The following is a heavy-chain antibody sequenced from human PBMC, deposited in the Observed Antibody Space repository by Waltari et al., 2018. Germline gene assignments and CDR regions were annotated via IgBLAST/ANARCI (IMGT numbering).Heavy chain of an antibody. CDR2: IIPIFGTA. CDR1: GGTFSSYA. V-gene: IGHV1-69*01. CDR3: ARESYCSSTSCYFYYYYGMDV. D-gene: IGHD2-2*01. J-gene: IGHJ6*02. Sequence: QVQLVQSGAEVKKPGSSVKVSCKASGGTFSSYAISWVRQAPGQGLAWMGGIIPIFGTANYAQKFQGRVTITADESTSTAYMELSSLRSEDTAVYYCARESYCSSTSCYFYYYYGMDVWGQGTTVTVSS.